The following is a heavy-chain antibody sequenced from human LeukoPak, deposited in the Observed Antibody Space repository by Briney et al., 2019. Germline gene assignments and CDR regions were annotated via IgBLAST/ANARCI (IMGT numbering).Heavy chain of an antibody. Sequence: PGGSLRLSCAASGFTFDDYAMHWVRQAPGKGLEWVSGISWNSGSIGYADSVKGRFTISRDNAKNSLYLQMNSLRAEDTALYYCAKDVGYSGYDYAFDIWGQGTMVTVSS. CDR3: AKDVGYSGYDYAFDI. J-gene: IGHJ3*02. D-gene: IGHD5-12*01. CDR2: ISWNSGSI. CDR1: GFTFDDYA. V-gene: IGHV3-9*01.